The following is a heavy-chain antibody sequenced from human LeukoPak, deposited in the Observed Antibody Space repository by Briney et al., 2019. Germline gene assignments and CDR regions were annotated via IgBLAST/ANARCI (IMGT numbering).Heavy chain of an antibody. Sequence: GASVKVSYETSGYTFRDYCITGVRQPPGQGLEGRGGIRYVNGNRQHAQKIQGRVTMTRDTSTSTGYMELRSLTSDDTAGYYCARVIMVTTSPWSWGPKKIGQEVTWHDPWGQGTLVTVYS. V-gene: IGHV1-18*01. CDR2: IRYVNGNR. J-gene: IGHJ5*02. D-gene: IGHD4/OR15-4a*01. CDR1: GYTFRDYC. CDR3: ARVIMVTTSPWSWGPKKIGQEVTWHDP.